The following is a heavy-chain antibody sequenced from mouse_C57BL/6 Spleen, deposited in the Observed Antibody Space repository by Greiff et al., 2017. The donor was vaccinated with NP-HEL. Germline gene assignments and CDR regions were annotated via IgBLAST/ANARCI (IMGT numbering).Heavy chain of an antibody. CDR3: ARDYGRSEWYLDV. CDR2: INPNNGGT. Sequence: EVQLQHSGPELVKPGASVKIPCKASGYTFTDYNMDWVKQSHGKSLEWIGDINPNNGGTIYNQKFKGKATLTVDKSSSTAYMELRSLTSEDTAVYYWARDYGRSEWYLDVWGTGTTVTVAS. D-gene: IGHD1-1*01. J-gene: IGHJ1*03. CDR1: GYTFTDYN. V-gene: IGHV1-18*01.